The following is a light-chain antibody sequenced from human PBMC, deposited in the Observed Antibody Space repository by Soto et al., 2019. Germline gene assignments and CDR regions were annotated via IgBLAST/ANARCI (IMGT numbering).Light chain of an antibody. J-gene: IGLJ2*01. Sequence: QPVLTQSPSASASLGASVKLTCTLSSGHSSDAIAWHQKKPEKGPRFLMNLNSDGSHTKGDGIPDRFSGSTSGAERYLTISSIQSEDEADYYCQTWGTGIVIFGGETKLTVL. V-gene: IGLV4-69*01. CDR1: SGHSSDA. CDR3: QTWGTGIVI. CDR2: LNSDGSH.